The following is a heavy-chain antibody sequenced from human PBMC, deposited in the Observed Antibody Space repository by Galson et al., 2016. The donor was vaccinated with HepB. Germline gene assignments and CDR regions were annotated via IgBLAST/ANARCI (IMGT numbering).Heavy chain of an antibody. D-gene: IGHD4-17*01. CDR2: IYYSGMS. CDR3: ARGGPDFGDFQ. Sequence: TLSLTGTVSGGSISSGGYYWTWVRQRPGKGLEWIGYIYYSGMSDYNPALESRIVIFASTYKNQFSLKLSSVTAADTAFYYCARGGPDFGDFQWGQGTLITVSS. CDR1: GGSISSGGYY. J-gene: IGHJ4*02. V-gene: IGHV4-31*03.